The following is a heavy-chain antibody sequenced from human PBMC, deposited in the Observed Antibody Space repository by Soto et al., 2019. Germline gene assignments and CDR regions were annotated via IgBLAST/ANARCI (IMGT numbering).Heavy chain of an antibody. J-gene: IGHJ3*02. V-gene: IGHV4-38-2*02. Sequence: SETLSLTCAVSGYSISSGYYWGWIWQPPGKGLEWIGSIYHSGSTYYNPSLKSRVTISVDTSKNQFSLKLSSVTAADTAVYYCARDLPDYGDAFDIWGQGTMVTVSS. CDR2: IYHSGST. CDR1: GYSISSGYY. D-gene: IGHD4-17*01. CDR3: ARDLPDYGDAFDI.